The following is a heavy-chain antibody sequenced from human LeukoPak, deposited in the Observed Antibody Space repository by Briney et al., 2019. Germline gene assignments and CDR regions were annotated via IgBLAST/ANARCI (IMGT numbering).Heavy chain of an antibody. J-gene: IGHJ4*02. Sequence: SETLSLTCTVSGGSFSSYYWSRIRQPPGKGLEWIGYSYDSGSTNYNPSLKSRVTISVDTSKNQFSLKLSSVSAADTAVYYCARHGGAYSFDYWGQGTLVTVSS. CDR1: GGSFSSYY. CDR3: ARHGGAYSFDY. D-gene: IGHD2-21*01. CDR2: SYDSGST. V-gene: IGHV4-59*08.